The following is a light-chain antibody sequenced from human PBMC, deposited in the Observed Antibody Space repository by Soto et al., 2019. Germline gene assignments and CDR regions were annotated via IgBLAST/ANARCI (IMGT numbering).Light chain of an antibody. CDR2: EGT. J-gene: IGLJ1*01. V-gene: IGLV2-14*02. CDR3: SSFRSGTILV. CDR1: SSDVGGYNL. Sequence: QSVLTQPASVSGSPGQSITVSCAGTSSDVGGYNLVSWYQQHPGKAPKLIIYEGTERPSGISPRFSGSKSGNTASLTISGLQAEDEAAYYCSSFRSGTILVFGSGTKVTVL.